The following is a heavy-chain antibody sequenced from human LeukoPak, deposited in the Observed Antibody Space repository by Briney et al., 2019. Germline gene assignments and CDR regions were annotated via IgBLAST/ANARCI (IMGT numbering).Heavy chain of an antibody. Sequence: GASVKVSCKASGYTFTSYDINWVRQATGQGLEWMGWMNPNSGNTGYAQKFQGRVTITRNTSISTAYMELSSLRSEDTAVYYCASGPGHTRYSSSYYWGQGTLVTVSS. V-gene: IGHV1-8*01. CDR3: ASGPGHTRYSSSYY. D-gene: IGHD6-13*01. CDR1: GYTFTSYD. J-gene: IGHJ4*02. CDR2: MNPNSGNT.